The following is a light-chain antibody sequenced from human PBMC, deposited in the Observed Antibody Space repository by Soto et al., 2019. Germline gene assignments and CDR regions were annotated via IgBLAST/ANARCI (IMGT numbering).Light chain of an antibody. CDR1: HTVSSSY. Sequence: ILLTQAQATLSLSPGERATLSCRASHTVSSSYLAWYQQKPGQAPRLLIYGASSRATGIPDRFSGSGSGTDFTLTISRLQPEDFAVYYCQQYGSSPWTFGQGTKVDIK. CDR2: GAS. V-gene: IGKV3-20*01. CDR3: QQYGSSPWT. J-gene: IGKJ1*01.